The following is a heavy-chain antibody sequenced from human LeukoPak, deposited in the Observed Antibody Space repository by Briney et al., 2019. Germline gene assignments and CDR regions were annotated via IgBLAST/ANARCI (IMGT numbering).Heavy chain of an antibody. CDR3: ASSSGGSYQWDADWFDP. V-gene: IGHV1-69*01. D-gene: IGHD1-26*01. Sequence: SVKVSCKASGGTFSSYAISWVRQAPGQGLEWMGGIIPIFGTANYAQKFQGRVTITADESTSTAYMELSSLRSEDTAVYYCASSSGGSYQWDADWFDPWGQGTLVTVSS. CDR1: GGTFSSYA. J-gene: IGHJ5*02. CDR2: IIPIFGTA.